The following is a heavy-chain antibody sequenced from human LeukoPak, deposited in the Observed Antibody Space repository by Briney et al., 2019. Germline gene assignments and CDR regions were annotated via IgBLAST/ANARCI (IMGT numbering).Heavy chain of an antibody. CDR1: GFTFSNYG. CDR2: ITANSSTM. J-gene: IGHJ4*02. V-gene: IGHV3-48*01. D-gene: IGHD6-6*01. CDR3: ARGRPANL. Sequence: RTGGSLRLSCAASGFTFSNYGMNWVRQAPGKGLEWVSYITANSSTMFYADSVKSRFTISRDNAKNSVSLQMNSLRAEDTAVYYCARGRPANLGGGGTGVRVSS.